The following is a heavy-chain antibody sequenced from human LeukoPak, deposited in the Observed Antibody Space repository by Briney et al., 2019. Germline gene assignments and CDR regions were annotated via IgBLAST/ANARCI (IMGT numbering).Heavy chain of an antibody. CDR3: ARYNPTTENWFDP. D-gene: IGHD1-1*01. CDR2: IYYSGST. Sequence: SETLSLTCTVSGGSISSSSYYWGWIRQHPGKGLEWIGYIYYSGSTYYNPSLKSRVTISVDTSKNQFSLKLSSVTAADTAVYYCARYNPTTENWFDPWGQGTLVTVSS. V-gene: IGHV4-31*03. J-gene: IGHJ5*02. CDR1: GGSISSSSYY.